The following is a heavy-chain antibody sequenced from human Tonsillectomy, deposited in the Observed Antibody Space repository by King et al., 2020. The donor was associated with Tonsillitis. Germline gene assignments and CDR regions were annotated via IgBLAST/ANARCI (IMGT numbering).Heavy chain of an antibody. D-gene: IGHD2-15*01. Sequence: VQLVESGGGLVQPRGSLRLSCAASGFTFSSYAMSWVRQAPGKGLEWVSAISGSGGSTYYADSVKGRFTISRDNSKNTLYLQMNSLRAEDTAVYYCAKFKGGCSGGSCYIESFDYWGQGTLVTVSS. J-gene: IGHJ4*02. V-gene: IGHV3-23*04. CDR2: ISGSGGST. CDR1: GFTFSSYA. CDR3: AKFKGGCSGGSCYIESFDY.